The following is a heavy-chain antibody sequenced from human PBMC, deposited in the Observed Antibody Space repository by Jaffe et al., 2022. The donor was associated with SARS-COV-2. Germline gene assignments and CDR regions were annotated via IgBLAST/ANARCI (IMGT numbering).Heavy chain of an antibody. D-gene: IGHD1-7*01. CDR2: INPGNDNT. J-gene: IGHJ4*02. CDR1: GYTFTSFP. Sequence: QVQLVQSGAEVKKPGASVKISCKASGYTFTSFPIYWVRQAPGQRLEWMGWINPGNDNTKYSQKFQGRVTITRDTSASTAYMELSSLRSEDTAVYYCARHKYETRALEDWGQGTLVTVSS. CDR3: ARHKYETRALED. V-gene: IGHV1-3*01.